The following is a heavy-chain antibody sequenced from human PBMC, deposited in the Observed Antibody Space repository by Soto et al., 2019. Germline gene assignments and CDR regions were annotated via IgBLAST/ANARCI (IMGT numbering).Heavy chain of an antibody. V-gene: IGHV3-33*01. J-gene: IGHJ6*03. CDR3: AREYYYGSGSYFEKPYYYYYMDV. Sequence: QVQLVESGGGVVQPGRSLRLSCAASGFTFSSYGMHWVRQAPGKGLEWVAVIWYDGSNKYYADSVKGRFTISRDNSKNTLYLQMNSLRVEDTAVYYCAREYYYGSGSYFEKPYYYYYMDVWGIGTTVTVSS. CDR1: GFTFSSYG. CDR2: IWYDGSNK. D-gene: IGHD3-10*01.